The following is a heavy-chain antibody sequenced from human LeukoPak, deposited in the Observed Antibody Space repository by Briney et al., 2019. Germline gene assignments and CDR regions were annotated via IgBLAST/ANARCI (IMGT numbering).Heavy chain of an antibody. CDR3: ARPMGDTGHDY. CDR2: ISSSSSYI. CDR1: GFTFSSYS. Sequence: GGSLRLSCAASGFTFSSYSMNWVRQAPGKGLEWVSSISSSSSYIYYADSVKGRFTISRDSAKNSLYLQMNSLRAEDTAVYYCARPMGDTGHDYWGQGTLVSVPS. J-gene: IGHJ4*02. V-gene: IGHV3-21*01. D-gene: IGHD2-8*02.